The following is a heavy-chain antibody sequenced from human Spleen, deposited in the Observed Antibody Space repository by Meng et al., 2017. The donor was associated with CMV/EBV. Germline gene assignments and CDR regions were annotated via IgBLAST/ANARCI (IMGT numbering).Heavy chain of an antibody. V-gene: IGHV3-30*02. J-gene: IGHJ4*02. D-gene: IGHD6-19*01. CDR3: AKEYSSGWYAVYYFDY. Sequence: QVQLVESGGGVVQPGGALRLSCAASGFTFSSYGMHWVRQAPGKGLEWVAFIRYDGSNKYYADSVKGRFTISRDNSKNTLYLQMNSLRAEDTAVYYCAKEYSSGWYAVYYFDYWGQGTLVTVSS. CDR2: IRYDGSNK. CDR1: GFTFSSYG.